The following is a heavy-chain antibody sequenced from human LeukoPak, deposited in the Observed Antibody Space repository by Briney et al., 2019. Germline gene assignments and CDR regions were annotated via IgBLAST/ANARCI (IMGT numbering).Heavy chain of an antibody. Sequence: PGGSRRLSCEDSGFTFSGYWMNWVRQAPGKGLEWVANINQNGGEKYYVDSVKGRFTISRDNGKNSLYLQMNSLRAEDTAVYYCARYRHLGYWGQGTLVTVSS. CDR3: ARYRHLGY. CDR2: INQNGGEK. CDR1: GFTFSGYW. J-gene: IGHJ4*02. V-gene: IGHV3-7*01.